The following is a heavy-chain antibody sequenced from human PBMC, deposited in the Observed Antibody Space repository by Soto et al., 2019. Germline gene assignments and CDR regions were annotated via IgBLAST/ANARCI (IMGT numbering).Heavy chain of an antibody. V-gene: IGHV3-30-3*01. Sequence: QVQLVESGGGVVQPGRSLRLSCAASGFMFSTYAMHWVRQAPGKGLEWVAVISYDGSDIYYGDSGKGRFTISRDNSGNTLYLEMNSLQTEDTAVFYCARDQGRTVTRGDWFDPWGQGTLVTVSS. CDR1: GFMFSTYA. CDR2: ISYDGSDI. D-gene: IGHD6-19*01. CDR3: ARDQGRTVTRGDWFDP. J-gene: IGHJ5*02.